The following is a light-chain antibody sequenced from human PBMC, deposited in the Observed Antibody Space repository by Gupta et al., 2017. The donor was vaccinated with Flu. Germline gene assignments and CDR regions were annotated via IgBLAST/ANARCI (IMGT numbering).Light chain of an antibody. CDR3: QAYDSKTWV. CDR1: GMGSKT. Sequence: CSGDGMGSKTVCWYQQKAGQSPKLVIYDDKRRPSGVPERFSASNSGHTATLTISDAQAFDEADDYCQAYDSKTWVFGGGTKLTVL. CDR2: DDK. J-gene: IGLJ3*02. V-gene: IGLV3-1*01.